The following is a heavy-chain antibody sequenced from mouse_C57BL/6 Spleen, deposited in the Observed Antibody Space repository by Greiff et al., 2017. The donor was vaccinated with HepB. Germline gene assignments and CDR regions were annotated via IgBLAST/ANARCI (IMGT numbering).Heavy chain of an antibody. CDR2: IYPRSGNT. D-gene: IGHD3-2*02. Sequence: VQLQQSGAELARPGASVKLSCKASGYTFTSYGISWVKQRTGQGLEWIGEIYPRSGNTYYNEKFKGKATLTADKSSSTAYMELRSLTYEDSAVYFCARGAQATYRYYAMDYWGQGTSVTVSS. CDR3: ARGAQATYRYYAMDY. CDR1: GYTFTSYG. V-gene: IGHV1-81*01. J-gene: IGHJ4*01.